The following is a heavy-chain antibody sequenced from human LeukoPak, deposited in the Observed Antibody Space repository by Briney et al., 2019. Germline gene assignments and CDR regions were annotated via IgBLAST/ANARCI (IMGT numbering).Heavy chain of an antibody. CDR2: IYHSGST. D-gene: IGHD2-15*01. J-gene: IGHJ4*02. CDR3: ARADLCSGGSCYYFDY. V-gene: IGHV4-30-2*01. CDR1: GGSISSGGYS. Sequence: SETLSLTCAVSGGSISSGGYSWSWIRQPPGKGLEWIGYIYHSGSTYYNPSLKSRVTISVDRSKNQFSLKLSSVTAADTAVYYCARADLCSGGSCYYFDYWGQGTLVTVSS.